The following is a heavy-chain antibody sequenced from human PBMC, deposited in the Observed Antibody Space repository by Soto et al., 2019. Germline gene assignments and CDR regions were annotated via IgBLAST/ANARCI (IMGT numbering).Heavy chain of an antibody. D-gene: IGHD2-15*01. V-gene: IGHV4-4*07. CDR3: AREVRGGFTGIFDQ. Sequence: LSLTCTVSGDSISDYFYWSWIRQPAGKGLEWIGRIYTDGTTKYNPSLKSRVTLSLDKSKNQFSLRLSSVTAADTAVYYFAREVRGGFTGIFDQWGRGSRVTVSS. J-gene: IGHJ4*02. CDR1: GDSISDYFY. CDR2: IYTDGTT.